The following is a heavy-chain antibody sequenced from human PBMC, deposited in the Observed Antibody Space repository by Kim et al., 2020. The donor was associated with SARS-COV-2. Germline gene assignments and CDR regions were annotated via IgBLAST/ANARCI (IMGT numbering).Heavy chain of an antibody. CDR1: GLAFTNSA. CDR3: AVTDTAMVRWDF. Sequence: SVKVSCKASGLAFTNSAVQWVRQARGQRLEWIGWIVVGSGNSNYAQKFQERVTITRDMSTSTAYMELSSLRSEDTAVYYCAVTDTAMVRWDFWGQGTLVTVSS. CDR2: IVVGSGNS. V-gene: IGHV1-58*01. J-gene: IGHJ4*02. D-gene: IGHD5-18*01.